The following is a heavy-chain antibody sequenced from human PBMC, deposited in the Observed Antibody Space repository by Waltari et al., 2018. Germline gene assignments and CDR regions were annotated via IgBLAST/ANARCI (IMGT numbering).Heavy chain of an antibody. CDR3: ARIAALFLLDY. Sequence: EVQLVESGGGLIQPGGSLRLSCAASGFTFGPYSMNWVRQAPGKGLEWVSYISPTSTTIYYADSVKGRFTISRDNAKNTLYLQMNSLRAEDTAVYYCARIAALFLLDYWGQGTLVTVSS. D-gene: IGHD6-6*01. CDR1: GFTFGPYS. V-gene: IGHV3-48*04. J-gene: IGHJ4*02. CDR2: ISPTSTTI.